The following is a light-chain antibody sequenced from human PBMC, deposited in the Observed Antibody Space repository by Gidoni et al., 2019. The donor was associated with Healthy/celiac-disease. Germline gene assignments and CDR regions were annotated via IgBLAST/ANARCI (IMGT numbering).Light chain of an antibody. CDR3: QQLNSYPLP. J-gene: IGKJ5*01. CDR2: AAS. Sequence: IQLTQSPSSLSASVGDRVTITCRASQGISSYLVWYQQKPGKAPKLLIYAASTLQSGVPSRFSGSGSGTDFTLTISSLQPEDFATYYCQQLNSYPLPFGQGTRLEIK. V-gene: IGKV1-9*01. CDR1: QGISSY.